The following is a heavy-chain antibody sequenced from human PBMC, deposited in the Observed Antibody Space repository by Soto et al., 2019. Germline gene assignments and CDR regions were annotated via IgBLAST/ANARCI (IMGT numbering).Heavy chain of an antibody. CDR3: ARAVSGYVT. D-gene: IGHD5-12*01. CDR1: GITSTTYA. V-gene: IGHV1-3*04. Sequence: QVQLLQSGAEVKKPGASVKVSCKASGITSTTYAIHWVRQVPGQGLEWMGWINTGNGNTRYSQRFLGRVPLTTDTSASTVAMDLSSLTSEETAVYYCARAVSGYVTWGQGTLITVSS. J-gene: IGHJ5*02. CDR2: INTGNGNT.